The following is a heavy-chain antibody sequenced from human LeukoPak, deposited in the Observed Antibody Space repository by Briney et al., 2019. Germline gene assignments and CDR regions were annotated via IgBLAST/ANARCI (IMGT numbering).Heavy chain of an antibody. CDR3: AREGIAVAGRSDY. CDR2: ISYDGNNK. J-gene: IGHJ4*02. CDR1: GFTFSSYA. D-gene: IGHD6-19*01. V-gene: IGHV3-30-3*01. Sequence: GRSLRLSCAASGFTFSSYAMHWVRQAPGKGLEWVAVISYDGNNKYYTDSVKGRFTISRDNSKNTVYLQMNSLRAEDTAVYYCAREGIAVAGRSDYWGQGTLVTVSS.